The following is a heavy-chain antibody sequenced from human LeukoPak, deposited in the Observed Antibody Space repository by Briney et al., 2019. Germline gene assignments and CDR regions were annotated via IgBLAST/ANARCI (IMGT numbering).Heavy chain of an antibody. CDR3: ARELSSVSGGSLYYMDV. J-gene: IGHJ6*03. CDR2: IYSRGTT. D-gene: IGHD6-25*01. V-gene: IGHV4-39*07. CDR1: GDSITSSSYY. Sequence: SETLSLTCTVSGDSITSSSYYWGWIRQPPGKGLEWIGNIYSRGTTYYNPSLTSRVTISVDTSKSQFSLKLSSVTAADTAVYYCARELSSVSGGSLYYMDVWGKGTTVTISS.